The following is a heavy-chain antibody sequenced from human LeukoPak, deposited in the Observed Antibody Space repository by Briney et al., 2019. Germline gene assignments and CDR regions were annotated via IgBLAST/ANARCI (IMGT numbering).Heavy chain of an antibody. CDR3: AKDNRRHYTSGPNPDSLH. V-gene: IGHV3-9*01. CDR1: EFTFRDHW. Sequence: PGGSLRLSCAVFEFTFRDHWMSWVRQPPGKGLEWVSGISWNSGSIDYADSVKGRFTISRDNAKNSLYLQMNSLRVEDTAFYYCAKDNRRHYTSGPNPDSLHWGQGALVTVSS. J-gene: IGHJ4*02. CDR2: ISWNSGSI. D-gene: IGHD6-19*01.